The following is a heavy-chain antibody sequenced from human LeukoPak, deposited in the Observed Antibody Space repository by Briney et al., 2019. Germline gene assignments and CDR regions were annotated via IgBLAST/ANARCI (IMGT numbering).Heavy chain of an antibody. CDR2: IGTVGDT. J-gene: IGHJ4*02. CDR1: GFTFNTYD. V-gene: IGHV3-13*01. CDR3: VKCCDPKAVEY. D-gene: IGHD3-10*02. Sequence: PGGSLRLSCAASGFTFNTYDMHWVRQASGKGLEWVSSIGTVGDTYYAGSVKGRFTISREDAKRSLYLQMNSLRAGDTAVYCCVKCCDPKAVEYWGKATIVT.